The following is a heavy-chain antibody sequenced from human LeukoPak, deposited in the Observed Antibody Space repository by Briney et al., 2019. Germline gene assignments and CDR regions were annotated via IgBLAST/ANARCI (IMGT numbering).Heavy chain of an antibody. V-gene: IGHV4-4*07. Sequence: SETLSLTCTVSGGSLSSYYWSWIRQPAGKGLEWIGRIYTSGSTTYNPSLKSRVTMSVDTSKNQFSLKLSSVTAADTAVYYCARVPNYYYYYMDVWGKGTTVTVSS. CDR1: GGSLSSYY. CDR2: IYTSGST. J-gene: IGHJ6*03. CDR3: ARVPNYYYYYMDV.